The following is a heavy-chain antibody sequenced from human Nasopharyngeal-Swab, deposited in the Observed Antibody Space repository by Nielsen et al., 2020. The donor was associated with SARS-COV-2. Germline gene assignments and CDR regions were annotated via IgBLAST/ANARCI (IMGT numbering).Heavy chain of an antibody. CDR2: IKQDGSEK. CDR3: ARGSGGNSFRWVLGKTPAYYFDY. CDR1: GFTFSSYW. D-gene: IGHD4-23*01. Sequence: GSLRLSCAASGFTFSSYWMSWVSQAPGKGLEWVANIKQDGSEKYYVDSVKGRFTISRDNAKNSLYLQMNSLRAEDTAVYYCARGSGGNSFRWVLGKTPAYYFDYWGQGTLVTVSS. V-gene: IGHV3-7*01. J-gene: IGHJ4*02.